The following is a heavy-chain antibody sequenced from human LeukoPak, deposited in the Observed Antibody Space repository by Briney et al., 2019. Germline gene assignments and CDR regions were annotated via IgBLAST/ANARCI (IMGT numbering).Heavy chain of an antibody. Sequence: GGSLRLSCAASGFTFSSYSMNWVRQAPGKGLEWVSSISSSSSYVYYADSVKGRFTISRDNAKNSLYLQMNSLRAEDTAVYYCARDEFLVRGVLKLFDYWGQGTLVTVSS. V-gene: IGHV3-21*01. CDR3: ARDEFLVRGVLKLFDY. CDR1: GFTFSSYS. CDR2: ISSSSSYV. J-gene: IGHJ4*02. D-gene: IGHD3-10*01.